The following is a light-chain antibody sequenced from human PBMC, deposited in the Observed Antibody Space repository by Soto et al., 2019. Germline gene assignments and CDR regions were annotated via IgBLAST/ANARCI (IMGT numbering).Light chain of an antibody. CDR2: GAF. V-gene: IGKV3-15*01. Sequence: EIVMTQSPATVSVSPGETATLSCRASQSVSYNLAWYQQKPGQGLRLLIYGAFTRATGIPARFSGSGSGTEFTLTISSLQSEDFAVYYCQQYGSSPLTFGGGTKVEIK. CDR1: QSVSYN. CDR3: QQYGSSPLT. J-gene: IGKJ4*01.